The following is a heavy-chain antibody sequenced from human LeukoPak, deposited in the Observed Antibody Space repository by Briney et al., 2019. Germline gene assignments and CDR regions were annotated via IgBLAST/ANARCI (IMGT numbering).Heavy chain of an antibody. CDR2: ISGSGGST. Sequence: GGSLRLSCAASGLTFSNYEMNWVRQAPGKGLEWVSAISGSGGSTYYADSVKGRFTISRDNSKNTLYLQMNSLRAEDTAVYYCAFRGYISSWYTLGYWGQGTLVTVSS. D-gene: IGHD6-13*01. CDR1: GLTFSNYE. J-gene: IGHJ4*02. CDR3: AFRGYISSWYTLGY. V-gene: IGHV3-23*01.